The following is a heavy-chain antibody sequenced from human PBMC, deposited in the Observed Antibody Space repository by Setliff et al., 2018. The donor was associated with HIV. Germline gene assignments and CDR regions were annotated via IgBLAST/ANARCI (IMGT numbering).Heavy chain of an antibody. CDR3: ATEGREKLALFDH. CDR2: ILYNGNT. D-gene: IGHD6-6*01. CDR1: GVSLRTHY. J-gene: IGHJ4*02. Sequence: LETLSLTCNISGVSLRTHYWSWVRLPPGKRLEWIGYILYNGNTNYNPSFNSRVTLSLDEAKNQFSLNLKSVTSADTAVYYCATEGREKLALFDHWGLGILVTVSS. V-gene: IGHV4-59*11.